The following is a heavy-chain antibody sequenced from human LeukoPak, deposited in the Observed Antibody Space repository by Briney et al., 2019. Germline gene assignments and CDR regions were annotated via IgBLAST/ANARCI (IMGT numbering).Heavy chain of an antibody. D-gene: IGHD6-13*01. V-gene: IGHV3-15*01. Sequence: GGSLRLSCAASGFTFSNAWMSWVRQAPGKGLEWVGRIKSKTDGGTTDYAAPVKGRFTISRDDPKNTLYLQMNSLKTEDTAVYYCTTLDSIAAAGADYWGQGTLVTVSS. J-gene: IGHJ4*02. CDR1: GFTFSNAW. CDR2: IKSKTDGGTT. CDR3: TTLDSIAAAGADY.